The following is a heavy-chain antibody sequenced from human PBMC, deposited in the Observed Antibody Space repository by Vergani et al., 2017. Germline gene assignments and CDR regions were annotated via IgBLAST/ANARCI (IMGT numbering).Heavy chain of an antibody. CDR1: GFSFNSYW. V-gene: IGHV3-74*03. J-gene: IGHJ5*01. D-gene: IGHD3-9*01. CDR2: IKSDGSIT. Sequence: EVKLLESGGGLVQSGGSLRLSCAGSGFSFNSYWMHWVRQVPGKGLLWVSRIKSDGSITAYADSVKGRFTISRDNAQNTLYLQMNSLRVEDTGVYYCARARCIETCYMSNWLDSWGQGTLVTVSS. CDR3: ARARCIETCYMSNWLDS.